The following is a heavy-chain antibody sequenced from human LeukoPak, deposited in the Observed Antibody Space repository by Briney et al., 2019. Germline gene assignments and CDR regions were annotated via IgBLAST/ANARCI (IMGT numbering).Heavy chain of an antibody. CDR1: CGSITSSSYF. CDR2: IHYAGVA. D-gene: IGHD3-10*01. Sequence: PSETLSLTCSVSCGSITSSSYFWGWIRPSPEKGLEWIVSIHYAGVADYDPSLKGRVTISVDTAEKQVSLKVRSVAAADTAVYYCARIKEVRRGGPNWFDPWGQGTLVTVSS. J-gene: IGHJ5*02. V-gene: IGHV4-39*01. CDR3: ARIKEVRRGGPNWFDP.